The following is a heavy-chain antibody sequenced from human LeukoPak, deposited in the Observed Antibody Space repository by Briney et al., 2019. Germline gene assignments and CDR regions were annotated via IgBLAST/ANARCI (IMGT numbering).Heavy chain of an antibody. CDR2: ISYNGAFI. D-gene: IGHD6-25*01. CDR1: GFPFGEFA. V-gene: IGHV3-9*01. J-gene: IGHJ4*02. CDR3: AKVRGTRRSGFFFDY. Sequence: PGGSLRLSCSASGFPFGEFAMHWVRQAPGKGLEWLSIISYNGAFIDCADSVKGRFTVSRDNAENSLYLHMNSLRPEDTAFYYCAKVRGTRRSGFFFDYWGQGILVTVSS.